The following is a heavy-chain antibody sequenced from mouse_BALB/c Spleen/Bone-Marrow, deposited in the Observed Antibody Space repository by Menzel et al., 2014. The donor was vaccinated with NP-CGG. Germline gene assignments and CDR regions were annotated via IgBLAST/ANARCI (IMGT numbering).Heavy chain of an antibody. CDR3: ARGGISIDY. V-gene: IGHV1-80*01. Sequence: QVQLQQSGAELVRPGSSVKISCKASGYAFSIYWMNWVKQRPGQGLEWIGQIYPGDDDTDYNGKFKGKATLTADRSSSTAYMQLNSLTSEDSAVYCCARGGISIDYWGQGTTLTVSS. CDR1: GYAFSIYW. CDR2: IYPGDDDT. J-gene: IGHJ2*01. D-gene: IGHD6-2*01.